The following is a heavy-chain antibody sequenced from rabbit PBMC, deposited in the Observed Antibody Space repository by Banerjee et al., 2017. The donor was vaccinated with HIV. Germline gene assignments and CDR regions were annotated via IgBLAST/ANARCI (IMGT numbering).Heavy chain of an antibody. Sequence: QEQLEESGGDLVKPEGSLTLTCTASGFSFSSRYVMSWVRQAPGKGLEWIGCIDTGYGSAYYASWAKGRFTISDHNAQNTLYLQLNSLTAADTATYFCARNTGITDYNLWGPGTLVTVS. CDR2: IDTGYGSA. J-gene: IGHJ4*01. CDR3: ARNTGITDYNL. CDR1: GFSFSSRYV. V-gene: IGHV1S45*01. D-gene: IGHD7-1*01.